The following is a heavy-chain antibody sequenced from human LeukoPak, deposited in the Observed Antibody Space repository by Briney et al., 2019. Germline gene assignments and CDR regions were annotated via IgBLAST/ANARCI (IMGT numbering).Heavy chain of an antibody. V-gene: IGHV4-39*07. D-gene: IGHD3-22*01. CDR1: GGSISSSSYY. CDR3: ARLGTSPDSSGYYRWFDP. J-gene: IGHJ5*02. Sequence: SETLSLTCTVSGGSISSSSYYWGWIRQPPGKGLEWIGSIYYSGSTYYNPSLKSRVTISVDTSKNQFSLKLSSVTAADTAVYYCARLGTSPDSSGYYRWFDPWGQGTLVTVSS. CDR2: IYYSGST.